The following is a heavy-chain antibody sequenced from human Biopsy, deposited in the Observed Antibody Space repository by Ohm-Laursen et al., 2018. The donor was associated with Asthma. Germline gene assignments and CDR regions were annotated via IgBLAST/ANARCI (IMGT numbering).Heavy chain of an antibody. D-gene: IGHD3-22*01. J-gene: IGHJ4*02. V-gene: IGHV3-23*01. Sequence: LRLSCAAPGFTFSNYAMSWVRQAPGKGLEWVSSITGSGGFTYYADSVKGRFTISRDKSENTLYLQMNSLRAEDTAVYYCARGDSSNWSHYYFDYWGQGTLVTVSS. CDR3: ARGDSSNWSHYYFDY. CDR1: GFTFSNYA. CDR2: ITGSGGFT.